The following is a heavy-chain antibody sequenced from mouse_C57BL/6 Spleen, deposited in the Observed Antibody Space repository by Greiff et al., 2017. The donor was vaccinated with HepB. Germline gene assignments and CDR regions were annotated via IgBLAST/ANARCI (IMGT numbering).Heavy chain of an antibody. CDR1: GFNIKDDY. Sequence: EVQLQQSGAELVRPGASVKLSCTASGFNIKDDYMHWVKQRPEQGLEWIGWIDPENGDTEYASKVQGKATITADTSSNTAYLQLSSLTSEDTAVYYCTSTTVVAEGYYYAMDYWGQGTSVTVSS. CDR2: IDPENGDT. J-gene: IGHJ4*01. V-gene: IGHV14-4*01. D-gene: IGHD1-1*01. CDR3: TSTTVVAEGYYYAMDY.